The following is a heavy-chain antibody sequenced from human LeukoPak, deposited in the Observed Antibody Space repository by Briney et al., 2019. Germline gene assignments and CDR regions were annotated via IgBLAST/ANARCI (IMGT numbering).Heavy chain of an antibody. J-gene: IGHJ4*02. CDR2: INHSGST. V-gene: IGHV4-34*01. CDR3: AREAITGTTRTDY. D-gene: IGHD1-7*01. CDR1: GGSFSGYY. Sequence: PSETLSLTCAVYGGSFSGYYWSWIRQPPGKGLEWIGEINHSGSTNYNPSLKSRVTISVDTSKSQFSLKLNSVTAADTAVYYCAREAITGTTRTDYWGQGTLVTVSS.